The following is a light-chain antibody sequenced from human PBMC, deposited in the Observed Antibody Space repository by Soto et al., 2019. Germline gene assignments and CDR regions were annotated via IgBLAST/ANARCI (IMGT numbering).Light chain of an antibody. CDR2: WAS. CDR3: QQCYGPPRT. Sequence: DIVMTQSPDSLAVSLGERATLNCKSSQSVFYSSNNKNYLAWSQQIPGQPHNLLIYWASSRESGVPDRFSGGGSGTDFTLTLSRLQAEDVPLHYCQQCYGPPRTFGQGTKEEIK. V-gene: IGKV4-1*01. J-gene: IGKJ1*01. CDR1: QSVFYSSNNKNY.